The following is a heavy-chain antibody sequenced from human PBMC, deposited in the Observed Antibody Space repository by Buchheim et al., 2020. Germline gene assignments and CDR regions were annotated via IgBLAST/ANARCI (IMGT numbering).Heavy chain of an antibody. CDR2: ISSSSSYI. Sequence: EVQLVESGGGLVKPEGSLRLSCAASGFTFSSYSMNWVRQAPGKGLEWVSSISSSSSYIYYADSVKGRFTISRDNAKNSLYLQMNSLRAEDTAVYYCARLEASNYYYYGMDVWGQGTT. J-gene: IGHJ6*02. D-gene: IGHD6-6*01. CDR1: GFTFSSYS. CDR3: ARLEASNYYYYGMDV. V-gene: IGHV3-21*01.